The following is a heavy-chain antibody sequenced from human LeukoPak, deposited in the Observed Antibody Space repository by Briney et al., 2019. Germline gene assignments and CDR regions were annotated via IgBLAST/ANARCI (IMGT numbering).Heavy chain of an antibody. CDR1: GGSISSGGYY. V-gene: IGHV4-31*03. D-gene: IGHD2-21*02. J-gene: IGHJ5*02. Sequence: PSQTQSLTCTVSGGSISSGGYYWSWIRQHPGKGLEWIGYIYYSGSTYYNPSLKSRVTISVDTSKNQFSLKLSSVTAADTAVYYCARAPLAYCGGDCYSGFDPWGQGTLVTVSS. CDR2: IYYSGST. CDR3: ARAPLAYCGGDCYSGFDP.